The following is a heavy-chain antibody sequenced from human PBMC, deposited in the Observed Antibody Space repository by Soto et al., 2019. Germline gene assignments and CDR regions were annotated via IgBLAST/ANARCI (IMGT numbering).Heavy chain of an antibody. J-gene: IGHJ4*02. CDR3: AKQVGASVLADFDY. CDR1: GFTFSSYA. V-gene: IGHV3-23*01. Sequence: EVQLLESGGGLVQPGGSLRLSCAASGFTFSSYAMSWVRQAPGKGLEWVSAISGSGGSTYYADSVKGRFTISRDNSKNALYLEMNSLRAEDTAVYYCAKQVGASVLADFDYWGQGTLVTVSS. CDR2: ISGSGGST. D-gene: IGHD3-3*01.